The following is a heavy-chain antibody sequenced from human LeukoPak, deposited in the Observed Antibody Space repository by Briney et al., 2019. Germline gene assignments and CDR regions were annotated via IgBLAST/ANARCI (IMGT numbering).Heavy chain of an antibody. CDR2: ISRSDGMV. J-gene: IGHJ6*02. CDR1: GFIFSDYY. V-gene: IGHV3-11*01. CDR3: ARGPNHYDYYDLDV. Sequence: GESLRLSCAASGFIFSDYYMSWIRQAPGKGLEWVAYISRSDGMVYYADSVKGRFTVSVENAKSSLFLQMNTLRAEDSAVYYCARGPNHYDYYDLDVWGQGTTVIVSS.